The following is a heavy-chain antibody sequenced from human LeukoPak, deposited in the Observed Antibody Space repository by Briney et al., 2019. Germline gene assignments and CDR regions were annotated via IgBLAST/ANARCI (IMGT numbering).Heavy chain of an antibody. CDR1: GYSVSSGYY. CDR3: ARVYCNSISCYFSNWFDP. CDR2: IYHSGST. V-gene: IGHV4-38-2*01. J-gene: IGHJ5*02. D-gene: IGHD2-2*01. Sequence: PSETLSLTCAVSGYSVSSGYYWGWIRQPPGKGLEWIGSIYHSGSTCYNPSLKSRVTISLDTSKNQFYLNLRSVTAADTAIYYCARVYCNSISCYFSNWFDPWGQGTLVTVSS.